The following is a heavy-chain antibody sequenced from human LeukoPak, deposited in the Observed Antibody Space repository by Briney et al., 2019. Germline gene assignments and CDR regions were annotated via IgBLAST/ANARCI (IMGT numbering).Heavy chain of an antibody. CDR3: ARVDKAMVSFDY. D-gene: IGHD5-18*01. CDR1: GGSISSYY. J-gene: IGHJ4*02. CDR2: IYYSGST. Sequence: PSETLSLICTVSGGSISSYYWSWIRQPPGKGLEWIGYIYYSGSTNYNPSLKSRVTISVDTSKNQFSLKLSSVTAADTAVYYCARVDKAMVSFDYWGQGTLVTVSS. V-gene: IGHV4-59*01.